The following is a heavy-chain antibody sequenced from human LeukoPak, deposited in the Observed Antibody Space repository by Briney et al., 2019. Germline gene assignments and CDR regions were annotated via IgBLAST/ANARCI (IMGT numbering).Heavy chain of an antibody. CDR2: ISSSSSTI. CDR1: GFTFSSYA. J-gene: IGHJ4*02. D-gene: IGHD5-24*01. V-gene: IGHV3-48*01. CDR3: ARDTILDY. Sequence: PGGSLRLSCAASGFTFSSYAMSWVRQAPGKGLEWVSYISSSSSTIYYADSVKGRFTISRDNAKNSLHLQMNSLRAEDTAVYYCARDTILDYWGQGTPVTVSS.